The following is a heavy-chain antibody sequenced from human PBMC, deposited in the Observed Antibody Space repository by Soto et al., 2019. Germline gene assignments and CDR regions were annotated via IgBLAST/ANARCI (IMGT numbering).Heavy chain of an antibody. CDR2: IYYSGST. CDR3: TSVVISLIRLYYYYYMDG. J-gene: IGHJ6*03. Sequence: PSETLALTCTVSGGSISSYYWSWIRQPPGKGLEWIGYIYYSGSTNYNPSLKSRVTISVDTSKNQFSLKLSSVTAADTAVYYCTSVVISLIRLYYYYYMDGWGKGTTVTVSS. D-gene: IGHD2-15*01. V-gene: IGHV4-59*08. CDR1: GGSISSYY.